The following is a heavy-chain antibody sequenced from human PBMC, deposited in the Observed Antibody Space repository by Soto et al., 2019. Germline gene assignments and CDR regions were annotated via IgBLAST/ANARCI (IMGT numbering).Heavy chain of an antibody. CDR2: ISISGGNT. V-gene: IGHV3-23*01. CDR1: GLPFSSHA. D-gene: IGHD4-17*01. Sequence: EVQLLESGGGLVQPGGSLRLSCAASGLPFSSHAMSWVRQAPGKGLEWVSSISISGGNTYYAVSVRGRFTISRDNSKNTLYLHMNSLPAEDTAIYYCANEIRPNDYWGQGTLVTVSS. CDR3: ANEIRPNDY. J-gene: IGHJ4*02.